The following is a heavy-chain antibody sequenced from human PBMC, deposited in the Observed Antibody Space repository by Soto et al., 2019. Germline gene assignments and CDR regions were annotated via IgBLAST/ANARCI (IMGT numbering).Heavy chain of an antibody. D-gene: IGHD3-10*01. Sequence: ASVKVSCKASGGTFSSYAISWVRQAPGQGLEWMGGIIPIFGTANYAQKFQGRVTITADESTSTAYMELSSLRSEDTAVYYCAIAAVDYYGSGSYYNLGFDYWGQGTLVTVSS. CDR1: GGTFSSYA. CDR3: AIAAVDYYGSGSYYNLGFDY. V-gene: IGHV1-69*13. J-gene: IGHJ4*02. CDR2: IIPIFGTA.